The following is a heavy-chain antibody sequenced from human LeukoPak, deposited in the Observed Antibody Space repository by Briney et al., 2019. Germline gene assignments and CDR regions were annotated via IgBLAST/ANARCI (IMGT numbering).Heavy chain of an antibody. CDR1: GFSFNTYA. V-gene: IGHV3-23*01. CDR3: AQQVGYCSSGSCYFTY. CDR2: LSNTGGST. D-gene: IGHD2-15*01. J-gene: IGHJ1*01. Sequence: PGGSLRLSCAASGFSFNTYAMSWVRQAPGKGLEWVSALSNTGGSTYYADSVKGRFTISRDKSKNTLSLQMNSLRAEDTAVYYCAQQVGYCSSGSCYFTYWGQGTLVTVSS.